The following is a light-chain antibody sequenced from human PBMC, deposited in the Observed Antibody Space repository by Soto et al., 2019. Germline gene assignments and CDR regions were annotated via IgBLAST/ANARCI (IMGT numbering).Light chain of an antibody. J-gene: IGKJ2*01. Sequence: DIVMTQSPDSLAVSLGERATINCKSSQSVLYSSNNKNYLAWYQQKPGQPPKLLIYWASTRESGVPDRFSGGGSGTDFTLTISSLEPEDFAVYYCQQRSNWPPAYTFGRGTKLEIK. V-gene: IGKV4-1*01. CDR3: QQRSNWPPAYT. CDR2: WAS. CDR1: QSVLYSSNNKNY.